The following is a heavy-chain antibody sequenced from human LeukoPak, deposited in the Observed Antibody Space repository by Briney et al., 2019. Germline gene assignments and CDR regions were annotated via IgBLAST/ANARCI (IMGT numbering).Heavy chain of an antibody. D-gene: IGHD6-6*01. Sequence: PGGSLRLSCAASGFTFSSYSMNWVRQAPGKGLEWVSYISSSSSTINYADSVKGRFTISRDNSKNTLYLQMNSLRAEDTAVYYCARVGPYSSSAGDYYYYMDVWGKGTTVTVSS. J-gene: IGHJ6*03. CDR1: GFTFSSYS. CDR2: ISSSSSTI. CDR3: ARVGPYSSSAGDYYYYMDV. V-gene: IGHV3-48*01.